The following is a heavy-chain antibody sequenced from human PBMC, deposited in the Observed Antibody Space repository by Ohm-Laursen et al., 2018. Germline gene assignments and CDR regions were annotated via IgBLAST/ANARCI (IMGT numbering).Heavy chain of an antibody. J-gene: IGHJ3*02. CDR1: GFTFSSYS. D-gene: IGHD2-21*01. CDR2: ISSSSSYI. CDR3: ASPRPLDWAFDI. Sequence: SLRLSCAASGFTFSSYSMNWVRQAPGKGLEWVSSISSSSSYIYYADSVKGRFTISRDNAKNSLYLQMNSLRAEDTAVYYCASPRPLDWAFDIWGQGTMVTVSS. V-gene: IGHV3-21*01.